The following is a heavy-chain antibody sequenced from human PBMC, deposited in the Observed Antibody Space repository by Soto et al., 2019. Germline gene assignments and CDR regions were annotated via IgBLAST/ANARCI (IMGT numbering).Heavy chain of an antibody. J-gene: IGHJ4*02. CDR3: ARQGTSRGSDYAAFDF. Sequence: GESLKISCQASGYTFSYFWVAWVRQVPGKGLEWMGVIYPGASDLRYSPSFEGHVTISADKSTNTAYLQWSSLEAADTAIYYCARQGTSRGSDYAAFDFWGQGTLVTVSS. V-gene: IGHV5-51*01. CDR1: GYTFSYFW. D-gene: IGHD3-10*01. CDR2: IYPGASDL.